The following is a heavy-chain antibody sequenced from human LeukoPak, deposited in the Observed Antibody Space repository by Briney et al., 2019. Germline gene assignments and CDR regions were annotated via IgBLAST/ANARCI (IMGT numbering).Heavy chain of an antibody. V-gene: IGHV4-4*07. Sequence: SQTLSLTCTVSSGSLSSFYWNWIRQPAGKGLEWVGRIYPSGSTDYNASLKSRVTMSVDTSKKQFSLKLNSVTAADTAVYYCARSSGHDFDYWGQGILVTVSS. CDR2: IYPSGST. CDR3: ARSSGHDFDY. J-gene: IGHJ4*02. CDR1: SGSLSSFY. D-gene: IGHD5-12*01.